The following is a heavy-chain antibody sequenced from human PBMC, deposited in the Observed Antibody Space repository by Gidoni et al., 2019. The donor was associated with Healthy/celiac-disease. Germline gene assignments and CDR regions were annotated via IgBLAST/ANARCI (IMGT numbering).Heavy chain of an antibody. J-gene: IGHJ4*02. V-gene: IGHV4-34*01. CDR1: GGSFSGYY. D-gene: IGHD3-10*01. Sequence: QVQLQQWGAGLLQPSETLSLPCAVYGGSFSGYYWRWIRQPPGKGLEWIGEINHSGSTNYNPSLKSRVTISVDTSKNQFSLKLSSVTAADTAVYYCARGLYYYGSGNSPTDYWGQGTLVTVSS. CDR2: INHSGST. CDR3: ARGLYYYGSGNSPTDY.